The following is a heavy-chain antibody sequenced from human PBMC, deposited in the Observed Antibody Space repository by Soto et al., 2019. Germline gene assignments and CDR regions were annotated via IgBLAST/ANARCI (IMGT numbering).Heavy chain of an antibody. J-gene: IGHJ4*02. Sequence: GGSLRLSCAASGFTFSSYAMSWVRQAPGKGLEWVSAISGSGGSTYYADSVKGRFTISRDNSKNTLYLQMNSLRAEDTAVYYCAKDVKDFWSGYPHGYYFDYWGQGTLVTVSS. CDR1: GFTFSSYA. V-gene: IGHV3-23*01. CDR2: ISGSGGST. CDR3: AKDVKDFWSGYPHGYYFDY. D-gene: IGHD3-3*01.